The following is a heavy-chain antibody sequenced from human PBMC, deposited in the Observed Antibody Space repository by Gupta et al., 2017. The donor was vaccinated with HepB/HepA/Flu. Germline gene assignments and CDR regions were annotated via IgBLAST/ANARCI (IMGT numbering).Heavy chain of an antibody. J-gene: IGHJ3*01. Sequence: QVQLVQSGAEVNRPGSSVKASCKASGGTFRTHGINWVRQAPGQGLVWMSGSRPMFGNDTFAHKGQFRITRKAVDSTINIEMKLSSLRYTAKDVYESPRGSNGLVAVSSRIAFDVWGQGTLVTVAS. CDR2: SRPMFGND. D-gene: IGHD6-13*01. CDR3: PRGSNGLVAVSSRIAFDV. V-gene: IGHV1-69*01. CDR1: GGTFRTHG.